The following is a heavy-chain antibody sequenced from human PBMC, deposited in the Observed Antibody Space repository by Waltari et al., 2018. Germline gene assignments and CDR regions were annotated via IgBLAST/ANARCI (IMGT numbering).Heavy chain of an antibody. Sequence: QVQLQESGPGLVKPSETLSLTCTVSGGSISSYYWRWIRQPPGKGLEWIGYIYYSGSTNYNPSLKSRVTISVDTSKNQFSLKLSSVTAADTAVYYCARASSIVGFPAYWGQGTLVTVSS. CDR1: GGSISSYY. CDR2: IYYSGST. J-gene: IGHJ4*02. CDR3: ARASSIVGFPAY. V-gene: IGHV4-59*01. D-gene: IGHD3-22*01.